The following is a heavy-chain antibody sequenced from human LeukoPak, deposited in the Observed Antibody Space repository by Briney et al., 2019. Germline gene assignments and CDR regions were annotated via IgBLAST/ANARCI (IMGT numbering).Heavy chain of an antibody. CDR1: GFTFSSYS. J-gene: IGHJ6*02. CDR3: ARDRVGATKEYYYYGMDV. Sequence: GGSLRLSCAASGFTFSSYSMNWVRQAPGKGLEWVSSISSSSSYIYYADSVKGRFTISRDNAKNSLYLQMNSLRAEDTAVYYCARDRVGATKEYYYYGMDVWGQGTTVTVSS. CDR2: ISSSSSYI. D-gene: IGHD1-26*01. V-gene: IGHV3-21*04.